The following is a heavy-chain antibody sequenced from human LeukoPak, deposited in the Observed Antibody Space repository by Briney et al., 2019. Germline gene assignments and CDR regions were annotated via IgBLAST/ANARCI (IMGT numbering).Heavy chain of an antibody. CDR1: GGSISSGGYS. CDR3: ARGTVTAVDY. J-gene: IGHJ4*02. CDR2: IYHSGST. D-gene: IGHD4-17*01. V-gene: IGHV4-30-2*01. Sequence: PSGTLSLTCAVSGGSISSGGYSWSWIRQPPGKGLEWIGYIYHSGSTYYNPSLKSRVTISVDRSKNQFSLKLSSVTAADTAVYYCARGTVTAVDYWGQGTLVTVSS.